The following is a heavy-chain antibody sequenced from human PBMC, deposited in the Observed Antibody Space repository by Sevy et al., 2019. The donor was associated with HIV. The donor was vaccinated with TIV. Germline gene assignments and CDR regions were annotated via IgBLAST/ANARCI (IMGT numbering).Heavy chain of an antibody. D-gene: IGHD6-13*01. V-gene: IGHV3-30*04. J-gene: IGHJ4*02. Sequence: GGSLRLPCAASGFIFSSNAMHWVRQAPGKGLEWVSVISYDGSNKEYPDSVKGRFTISRDNAKNTLYLQMNSPRPEDTAVYYCARVPGAVIAAGPYHFDYWGQGTLVTVSS. CDR2: ISYDGSNK. CDR1: GFIFSSNA. CDR3: ARVPGAVIAAGPYHFDY.